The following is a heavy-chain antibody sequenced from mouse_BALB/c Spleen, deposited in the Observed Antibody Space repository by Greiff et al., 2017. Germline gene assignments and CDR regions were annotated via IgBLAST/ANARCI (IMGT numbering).Heavy chain of an antibody. D-gene: IGHD2-4*01. CDR2: ISSGGSYT. CDR3: ARDMITTGYAMDY. Sequence: DVKLVESGGGLVKPGGSLKLSCAASGFTFSSYAMSWVRQSPEKRLEWVAEISSGGSYTYYPDTVTGRFTISRDNAKNTLYLEMSSLRSEDTAMYYCARDMITTGYAMDYWGQGTSVTVSS. J-gene: IGHJ4*01. V-gene: IGHV5-9-4*01. CDR1: GFTFSSYA.